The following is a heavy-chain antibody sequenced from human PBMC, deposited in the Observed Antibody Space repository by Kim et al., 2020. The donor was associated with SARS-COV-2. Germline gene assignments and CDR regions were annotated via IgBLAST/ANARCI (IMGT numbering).Heavy chain of an antibody. V-gene: IGHV1-3*01. CDR2: AGNGNK. J-gene: IGHJ4*02. CDR3: ARGPGF. Sequence: AGNGNKQYSQKYQGRVTITRDTSTNTAYMEVSSLGSEETAVYYCARGPGFWGQGTLVTVSS.